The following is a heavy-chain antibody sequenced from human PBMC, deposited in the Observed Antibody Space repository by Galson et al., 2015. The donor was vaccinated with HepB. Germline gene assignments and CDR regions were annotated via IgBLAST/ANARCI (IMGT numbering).Heavy chain of an antibody. V-gene: IGHV3-30-3*01. CDR3: ARDNHRYCSSTSCNLFDS. CDR1: GFTFSRYG. D-gene: IGHD2-2*01. CDR2: ISYDGSKI. J-gene: IGHJ4*02. Sequence: SLRLSCAASGFTFSRYGMHWVRQAPGKGLEWVAVISYDGSKIYYGDSMKGRFTISRDNSKNTLYLQMNSLRTEDTAVYYCARDNHRYCSSTSCNLFDSWGQGTLVTVSS.